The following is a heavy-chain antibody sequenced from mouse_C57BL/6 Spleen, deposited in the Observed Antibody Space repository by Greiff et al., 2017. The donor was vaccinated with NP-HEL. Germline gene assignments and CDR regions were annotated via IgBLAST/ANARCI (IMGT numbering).Heavy chain of an antibody. V-gene: IGHV5-6*01. Sequence: EVQLVESGGDLVKPGGSLKLSCAASGFTFSSYGMSWVRQTPDKRLEWVATISSGGSYTYYPDSVKGRFTISRDNAKNTLYLQMSSLKSEDTAMYYCASLDSSGYFAWFAYWGQGTLVTVSA. CDR2: ISSGGSYT. CDR1: GFTFSSYG. J-gene: IGHJ3*01. D-gene: IGHD3-2*02. CDR3: ASLDSSGYFAWFAY.